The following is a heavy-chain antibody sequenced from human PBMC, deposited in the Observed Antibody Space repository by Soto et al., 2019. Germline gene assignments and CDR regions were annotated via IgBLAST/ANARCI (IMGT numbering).Heavy chain of an antibody. D-gene: IGHD3-3*01. J-gene: IGHJ4*02. CDR1: GFPFSSYG. Sequence: PGGSLRLSCAASGFPFSSYGMHWVRQAPGKGLEWVAVIWYDGSNKYYADSVKGRFTISRDNSKNTLYLQMNSLRAEDTAVYYCARDRDDFWSGPSPTTYWGQGTLVTVSS. V-gene: IGHV3-33*01. CDR3: ARDRDDFWSGPSPTTY. CDR2: IWYDGSNK.